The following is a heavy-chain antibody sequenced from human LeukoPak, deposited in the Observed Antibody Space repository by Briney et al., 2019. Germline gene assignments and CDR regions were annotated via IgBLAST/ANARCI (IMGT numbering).Heavy chain of an antibody. CDR2: IKQDGSEK. J-gene: IGHJ4*02. CDR1: GFAFSNHW. V-gene: IGHV3-7*01. D-gene: IGHD1-26*01. Sequence: GGSLRLSCAASGFAFSNHWMSWVRQAPGKGLEWVANIKQDGSEKYYVDSVKGRFTISRDNAKNSLYLQMNSLRAEDTAVYYCARDPDQIVGANFDYWGQGTLVTVSS. CDR3: ARDPDQIVGANFDY.